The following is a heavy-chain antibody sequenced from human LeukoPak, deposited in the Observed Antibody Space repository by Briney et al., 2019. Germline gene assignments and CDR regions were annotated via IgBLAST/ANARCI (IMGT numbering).Heavy chain of an antibody. CDR1: GYSISSGYY. CDR3: ARHRTSSNYFDY. Sequence: SETLSLTCAVSGYSISSGYYWGWIRQPPGKGLEWIGSIYHSGSTYYNPSLKSRVTISVDTSKNQFSLKLRSVTAADTAVYHCARHRTSSNYFDYWGQGTLVTVSS. D-gene: IGHD1-1*01. J-gene: IGHJ4*02. V-gene: IGHV4-38-2*01. CDR2: IYHSGST.